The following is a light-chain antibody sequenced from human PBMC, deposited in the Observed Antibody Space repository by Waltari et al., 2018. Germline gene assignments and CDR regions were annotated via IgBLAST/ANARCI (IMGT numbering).Light chain of an antibody. CDR2: SAA. CDR3: QHYVRLPAT. J-gene: IGKJ1*01. V-gene: IGKV3-20*01. CDR1: QSVSRT. Sequence: IVLTQSPGTLSLSPGERATLSCRASQSVSRTLAWYQQKPGQAPRLLIYSAATRATGIPDRFSGSGSGTDFSLTISRLEPEDFAGYYCQHYVRLPATFGQGTKVEIK.